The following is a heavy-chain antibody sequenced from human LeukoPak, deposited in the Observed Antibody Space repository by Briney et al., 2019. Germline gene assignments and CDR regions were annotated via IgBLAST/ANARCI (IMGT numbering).Heavy chain of an antibody. CDR2: ISSSGSTI. D-gene: IGHD3-3*01. J-gene: IGHJ4*02. Sequence: GGSLRLSCAASGFTFSSYIMNWVRQAPGKGLEWVSYISSSGSTIYYADSVKGRFTISRDNAKNSLYLQMNSLRAEDTAVYYCARDQASGYDFWSGYYNEYYFDYWGQGTLVTVTS. V-gene: IGHV3-48*04. CDR3: ARDQASGYDFWSGYYNEYYFDY. CDR1: GFTFSSYI.